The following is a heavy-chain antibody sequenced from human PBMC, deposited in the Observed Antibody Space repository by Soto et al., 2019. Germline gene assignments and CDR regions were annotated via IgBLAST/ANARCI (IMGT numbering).Heavy chain of an antibody. V-gene: IGHV1-69*13. J-gene: IGHJ4*02. CDR2: IIPIFGTA. CDR3: ARDYPNLYSNYLDY. Sequence: EASVKVSCKASGGTFSSYAISWVRQAPGQGLEWMGGIIPIFGTANYAQKFQGRVTITADESTSTAYMELSSLRSEDTAVYYCARDYPNLYSNYLDYWGQGTLVTVSS. CDR1: GGTFSSYA. D-gene: IGHD4-4*01.